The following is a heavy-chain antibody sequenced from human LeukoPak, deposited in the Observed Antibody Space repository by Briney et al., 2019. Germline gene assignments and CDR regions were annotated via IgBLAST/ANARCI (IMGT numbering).Heavy chain of an antibody. V-gene: IGHV4-39*01. Sequence: PSETLSLTCTASGGSITSSNYFWGWIRQPPGKGLEWLGSIYYSGSTYYNPSLKSRVTISVDTSKNQFSLKLSSVTAADTAVYYCARHNDYWGQGTLVTVSS. CDR3: ARHNDY. CDR2: IYYSGST. J-gene: IGHJ4*02. CDR1: GGSITSSNYF.